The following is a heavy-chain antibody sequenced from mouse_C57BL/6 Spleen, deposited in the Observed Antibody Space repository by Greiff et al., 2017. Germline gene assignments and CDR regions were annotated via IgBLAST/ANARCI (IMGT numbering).Heavy chain of an antibody. Sequence: VQLQQSGPGLVAPSQSLSITCPVSGFSLTSYAISWVRQPPGKGLEWLGVIWTGGGTNYNSALKSRLSISKDNSKSQVFLKMNSLQTDDTARYYCAREDGLRRDYYAMDSWGQGTSVTVSS. CDR3: AREDGLRRDYYAMDS. CDR1: GFSLTSYA. V-gene: IGHV2-9-1*01. D-gene: IGHD2-4*01. CDR2: IWTGGGT. J-gene: IGHJ4*01.